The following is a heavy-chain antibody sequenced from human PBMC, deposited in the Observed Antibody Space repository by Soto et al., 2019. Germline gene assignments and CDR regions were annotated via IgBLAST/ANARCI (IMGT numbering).Heavy chain of an antibody. CDR3: ARRYSYGSPFDY. D-gene: IGHD5-18*01. Sequence: SETLSLTCTVSGGSISSGDYYWSWIRQPPGKGLEWIGYIYYSGRTYYNPSLKSRVTISVDPSKNQFSLKLSSVTAADSAVYYCARRYSYGSPFDYWGQGTLVTVSS. J-gene: IGHJ4*02. CDR2: IYYSGRT. CDR1: GGSISSGDYY. V-gene: IGHV4-30-4*01.